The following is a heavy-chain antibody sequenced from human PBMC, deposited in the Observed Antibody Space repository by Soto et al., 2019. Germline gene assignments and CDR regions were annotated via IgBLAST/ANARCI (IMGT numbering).Heavy chain of an antibody. D-gene: IGHD6-13*01. CDR3: ASGPIAAAGVFFYYVMDV. CDR2: LIPIFGTA. J-gene: IGHJ6*02. Sequence: QVHLVQSGAEVKKPGSSVKVSCKASGGTFSSYGISWVRQAPGQGLEWMGGLIPIFGTATYAQKFQGRVTSNADESTSTAYMDLSSLKSADTAVYYCASGPIAAAGVFFYYVMDVWGQGTTVTVSS. CDR1: GGTFSSYG. V-gene: IGHV1-69*01.